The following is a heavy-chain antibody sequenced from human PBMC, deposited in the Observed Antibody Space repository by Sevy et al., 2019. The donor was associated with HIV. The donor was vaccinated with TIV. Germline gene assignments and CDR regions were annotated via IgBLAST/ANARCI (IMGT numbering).Heavy chain of an antibody. D-gene: IGHD6-19*01. J-gene: IGHJ6*02. CDR1: GGSISSSSYY. CDR2: IYYSGST. CDR3: ARQGEKTPSSGWYELGMDV. Sequence: SETLSLTCTVSGGSISSSSYYWGWIRQPPGKGLEWIGSIYYSGSTYYNPSLKSRVTISVDTSKNQFSLKLSSGAAADTAVYYCARQGEKTPSSGWYELGMDVWGQGTTVTVSS. V-gene: IGHV4-39*01.